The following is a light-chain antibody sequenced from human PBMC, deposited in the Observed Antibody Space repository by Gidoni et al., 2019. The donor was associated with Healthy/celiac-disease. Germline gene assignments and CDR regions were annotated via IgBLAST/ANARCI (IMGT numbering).Light chain of an antibody. CDR2: DAS. V-gene: IGKV3-11*01. Sequence: EIVLTPSPATLSLSPGESATLSCRASQSVSSELAWYQQKPGKAPRLLIYDASNRATGIPARVSGSGSGTDFTLTISSLEPEDFAVYYCQQRSNWPPYTFGQXTKLEIK. CDR3: QQRSNWPPYT. J-gene: IGKJ2*01. CDR1: QSVSSE.